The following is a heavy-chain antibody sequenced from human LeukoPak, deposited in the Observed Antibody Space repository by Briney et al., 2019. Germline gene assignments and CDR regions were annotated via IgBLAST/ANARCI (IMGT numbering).Heavy chain of an antibody. J-gene: IGHJ4*02. CDR3: ARHRSSSLYFDY. CDR1: GGSTSGYY. D-gene: IGHD6-6*01. CDR2: IYYSGST. Sequence: PSETLSLTCTVSGGSTSGYYWSWIRQPPGKGLEWIGYIYYSGSTNYNPSLKSRVTISVDTSKNQFSLKLSSVTAADTAVYYCARHRSSSLYFDYWGQGTLVTVSS. V-gene: IGHV4-59*08.